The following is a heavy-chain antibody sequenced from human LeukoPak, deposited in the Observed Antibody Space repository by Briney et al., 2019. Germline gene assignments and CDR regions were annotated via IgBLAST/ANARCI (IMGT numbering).Heavy chain of an antibody. CDR3: ARGTVGYCSGGSCQGWFGP. Sequence: PSETLSLTCTVSGGSISSYYWSWIRQPPGKGLEWIGYIYYSGSTNYNPSLKSRVTISVDTSKNQFSLKLSSVTAADTAVYYCARGTVGYCSGGSCQGWFGPWGQGTLVTVSS. V-gene: IGHV4-59*01. D-gene: IGHD2-15*01. CDR2: IYYSGST. J-gene: IGHJ5*02. CDR1: GGSISSYY.